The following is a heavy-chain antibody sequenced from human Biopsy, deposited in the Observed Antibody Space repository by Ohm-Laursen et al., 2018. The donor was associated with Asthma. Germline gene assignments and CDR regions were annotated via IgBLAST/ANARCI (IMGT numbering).Heavy chain of an antibody. Sequence: SVKASCKASGDSFSNYAISWVRQAPGQGLEWMGGLIPVLGTPDHAQMFQGRVTITADKSTSTAYMELSSLRSEDTAVYYCARGGSYSSRRYYFDYWGQGTLVTVSS. D-gene: IGHD1-26*01. V-gene: IGHV1-69*10. CDR3: ARGGSYSSRRYYFDY. J-gene: IGHJ4*02. CDR1: GDSFSNYA. CDR2: LIPVLGTP.